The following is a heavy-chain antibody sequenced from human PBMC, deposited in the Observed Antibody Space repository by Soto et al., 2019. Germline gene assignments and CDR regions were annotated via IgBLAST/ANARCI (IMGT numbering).Heavy chain of an antibody. Sequence: GGSLRLSCAASGFTFSSYGMHWVRQAPDKGLEWVAVIWYDGSNKYYADSVKGRFTISRDNSKNTLYLQMNSLRAEDTAVYYCAREVAMKYYYYGMDVWGQGTTVTVSS. J-gene: IGHJ6*02. CDR3: AREVAMKYYYYGMDV. V-gene: IGHV3-33*01. CDR2: IWYDGSNK. CDR1: GFTFSSYG.